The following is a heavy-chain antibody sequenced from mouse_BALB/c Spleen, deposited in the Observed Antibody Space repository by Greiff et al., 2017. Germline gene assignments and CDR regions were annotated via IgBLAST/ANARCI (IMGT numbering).Heavy chain of an antibody. D-gene: IGHD2-14*01. CDR1: GYAFTNYL. V-gene: IGHV1-54*01. CDR3: ALYRYASGY. CDR2: INPGSGGT. Sequence: QVQLQQSGAELVRPGTSVKVSCKASGYAFTNYLIEWVKQRPGQGLEWIGVINPGSGGTNYNEKFKGKATLTADKSSSTAYMQLSSLTSDDSAVYFGALYRYASGYWGQGTSVTVSS. J-gene: IGHJ4*01.